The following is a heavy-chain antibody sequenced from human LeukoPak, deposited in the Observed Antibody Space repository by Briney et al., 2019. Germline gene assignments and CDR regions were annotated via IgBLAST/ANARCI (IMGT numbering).Heavy chain of an antibody. D-gene: IGHD3-16*01. Sequence: GGSLRLSCAASGFTFRSYWMSWVRQAPGKGLEWVANINQDGSEKYYVDSVKGRFTSSRDNAKNSVYLQMNRLRAEDTAVYYCARDGGYFDLWGRGTLVTVSS. CDR2: INQDGSEK. CDR3: ARDGGYFDL. V-gene: IGHV3-7*01. J-gene: IGHJ2*01. CDR1: GFTFRSYW.